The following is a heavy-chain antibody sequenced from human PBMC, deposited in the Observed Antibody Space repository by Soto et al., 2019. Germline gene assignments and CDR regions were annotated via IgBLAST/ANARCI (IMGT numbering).Heavy chain of an antibody. CDR3: ARESYSNYGNWFDP. CDR1: GFTFIRYA. D-gene: IGHD4-4*01. CDR2: VDSFSNFI. J-gene: IGHJ5*02. V-gene: IGHV3-21*01. Sequence: WGSLRLSCAASGFTFIRYAINFFRHSPVKGLEWVAYVDSFSNFIYYADSVRGRFTISRDNAANSLFLRMASLRAEDTAVYYCARESYSNYGNWFDPWGQGTLVTVSS.